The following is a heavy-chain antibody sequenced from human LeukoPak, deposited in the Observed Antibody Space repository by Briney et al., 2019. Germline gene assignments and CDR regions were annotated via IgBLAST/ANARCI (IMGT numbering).Heavy chain of an antibody. J-gene: IGHJ4*02. CDR2: ISYDGSNK. V-gene: IGHV3-30*04. CDR1: GFTFSSYA. D-gene: IGHD4-17*01. CDR3: AKVYGDYGMSYFDY. Sequence: PGGSLRLSCAASGFTFSSYAMHWVRQAPAKGLEGLAVISYDGSNKYYADSVKGRFTISRDNSKNTLYLQMNSLRAEDTAVYYCAKVYGDYGMSYFDYWGQGTLVTVSS.